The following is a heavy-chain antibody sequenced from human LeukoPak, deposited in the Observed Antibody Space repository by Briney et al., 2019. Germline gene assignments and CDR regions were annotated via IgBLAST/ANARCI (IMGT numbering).Heavy chain of an antibody. CDR1: GGSISSSGYY. Sequence: PSETLSLTCTISGGSISSSGYYWGWIRQPPGKGLEWIGSIYYSGSTYYNPSLKSRVTISVDTSKNQFSLKLSSVTAADTAVYYCADVRGGSHDYWGQGTLVTVSS. V-gene: IGHV4-39*07. J-gene: IGHJ4*02. CDR2: IYYSGST. CDR3: ADVRGGSHDY. D-gene: IGHD5-12*01.